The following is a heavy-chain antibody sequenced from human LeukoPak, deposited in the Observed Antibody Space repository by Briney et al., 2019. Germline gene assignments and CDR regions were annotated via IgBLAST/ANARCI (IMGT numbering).Heavy chain of an antibody. Sequence: GGSLRLSCAASGFTFSSYAMSWVRQAPGKGLEWVSVIYSGGTTYYADSVKGRFTISRDNSKNTLYLQMNSLRAEDTAVYYCAREYGDYVYYWGQGTLVSVSS. CDR3: AREYGDYVYY. D-gene: IGHD4-17*01. CDR1: GFTFSSYA. V-gene: IGHV3-66*01. J-gene: IGHJ4*02. CDR2: IYSGGTT.